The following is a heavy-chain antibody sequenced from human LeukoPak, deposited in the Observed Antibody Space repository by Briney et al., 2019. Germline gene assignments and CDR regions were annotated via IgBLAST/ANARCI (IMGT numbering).Heavy chain of an antibody. V-gene: IGHV4-59*11. CDR3: ARGLRYTSGWYDYYMDV. CDR2: IYYSGST. J-gene: IGHJ6*03. CDR1: GGSISTHY. D-gene: IGHD6-19*01. Sequence: PSETLSLTCTVSGGSISTHYWNWLRQPPGKGLEWIGYIYYSGSTNENPSLTSRLTLSVDTSKNQFSLRLNSATAADTAVYYCARGLRYTSGWYDYYMDVWGKGTTVTVSS.